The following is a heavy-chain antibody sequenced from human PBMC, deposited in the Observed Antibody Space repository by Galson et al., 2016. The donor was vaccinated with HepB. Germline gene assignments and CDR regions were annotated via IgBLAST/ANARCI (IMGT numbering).Heavy chain of an antibody. CDR3: ARMDILLGFDV. V-gene: IGHV4-31*03. J-gene: IGHJ6*02. CDR1: GGSIRSGGYY. Sequence: TLSLTCTVSGGSIRSGGYYWTWIRQHPGKGLEWIGYTYYSGSTRYNPSLESRVTISVDTSKNQFSLKVTSVTGADTAVYYCARMDILLGFDVWGQGSTVTVSS. CDR2: TYYSGST. D-gene: IGHD2-2*03.